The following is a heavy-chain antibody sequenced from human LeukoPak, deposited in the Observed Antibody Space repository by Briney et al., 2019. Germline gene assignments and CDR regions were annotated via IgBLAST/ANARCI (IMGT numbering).Heavy chain of an antibody. CDR1: GGSISSGDYY. D-gene: IGHD3-10*01. Sequence: SETRSLTCTVSGGSISSGDYYWSWIRQPPGKGLEWIGYIYYSGSTYYNPSLKSRVTISVDTSKNQFSLKLSSVTAADTAVYYCARHITERGPTAPQDYWGQGTLVTVSS. J-gene: IGHJ4*02. V-gene: IGHV4-39*01. CDR3: ARHITERGPTAPQDY. CDR2: IYYSGST.